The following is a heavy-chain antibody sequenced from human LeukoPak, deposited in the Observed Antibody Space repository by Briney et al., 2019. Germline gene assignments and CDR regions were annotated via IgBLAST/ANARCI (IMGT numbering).Heavy chain of an antibody. CDR1: GGSFSGYS. CDR3: ARLDGQNYSPDY. D-gene: IGHD5-24*01. J-gene: IGHJ4*02. CDR2: INYSGST. V-gene: IGHV4-34*01. Sequence: SETLSLTRAVYGGSFSGYSWSWIRQSPGKGLEWIGEINYSGSTNSNPSLKSRVTISVDTSKNQFSLKLTSVTAADTAVYYCARLDGQNYSPDYWGQGALVTVSS.